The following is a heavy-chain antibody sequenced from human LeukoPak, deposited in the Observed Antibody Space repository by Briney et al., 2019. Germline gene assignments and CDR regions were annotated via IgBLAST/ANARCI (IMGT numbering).Heavy chain of an antibody. D-gene: IGHD3-10*01. J-gene: IGHJ5*02. CDR3: AKDLMRDRWFGES. Sequence: GGSLRLSCAASRFIFDNYGMTWVRQAPGKGLEWVSYISSSGSTIYYADSVQGRFTISRDNAKNSLYLQMNSLRAEDTAVYYCAKDLMRDRWFGESWGQGTLVTVSS. CDR2: ISSSGSTI. CDR1: RFIFDNYG. V-gene: IGHV3-48*04.